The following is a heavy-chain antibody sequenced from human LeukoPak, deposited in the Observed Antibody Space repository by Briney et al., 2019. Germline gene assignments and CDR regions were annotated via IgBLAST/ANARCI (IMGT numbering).Heavy chain of an antibody. CDR1: GGSISSGSYY. CDR3: ARSSSPNWFDP. V-gene: IGHV4-61*02. Sequence: SETLSLTCTVSGGSISSGSYYWSWIRQPAGKGLEWTGRIYTSGSTNYNPSLKSRVTISVDTSKNQFSLKLSSVTAADTAVYYCARSSSPNWFDPWGQGTLVTVSS. D-gene: IGHD6-13*01. J-gene: IGHJ5*02. CDR2: IYTSGST.